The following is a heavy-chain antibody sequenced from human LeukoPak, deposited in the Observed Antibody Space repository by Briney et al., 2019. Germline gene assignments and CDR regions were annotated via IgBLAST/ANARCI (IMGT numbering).Heavy chain of an antibody. CDR3: AHKWDYNDYFDI. V-gene: IGHV2-5*01. CDR2: IYWNDDK. J-gene: IGHJ4*02. CDR1: GFSLTGGGVG. D-gene: IGHD1-26*01. Sequence: SGPTLMHPTPPLTLTCTFSGFSLTGGGVGVGWIRQPPGKALEWLALIYWNDDKRYSPSLKNRLTITKDTSKNQVVLTMTNVDPVDTATYYCAHKWDYNDYFDIWGQGTLVTVSS.